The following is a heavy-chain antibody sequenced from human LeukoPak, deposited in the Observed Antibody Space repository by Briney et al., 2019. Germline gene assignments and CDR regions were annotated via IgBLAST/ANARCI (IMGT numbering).Heavy chain of an antibody. Sequence: SETLSLTCTVSGGSISSSSYYWGWIRQPPGKGLEWIGSIYYSGSTYYNPSLKSRVTISVDTSKNQFSLKLSSVTAADTAVYYCAIRSIQLWLIAFDYWGQGTLVTVSS. CDR2: IYYSGST. V-gene: IGHV4-39*07. CDR1: GGSISSSSYY. D-gene: IGHD5-18*01. CDR3: AIRSIQLWLIAFDY. J-gene: IGHJ4*02.